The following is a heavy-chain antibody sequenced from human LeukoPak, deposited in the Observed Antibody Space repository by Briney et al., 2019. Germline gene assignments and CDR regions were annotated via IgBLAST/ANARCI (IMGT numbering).Heavy chain of an antibody. CDR3: AREYSGYDHGHFDY. Sequence: ASVKVSCKISGYTLTEVSMHWVRQAPGKGLEWMGGFDPEQGEIIYAQEFQGRVTMTRDMSTSTVYMELSSLRSEDTAVYYCAREYSGYDHGHFDYWGQGTLVTVSS. J-gene: IGHJ4*02. CDR1: GYTLTEVS. CDR2: FDPEQGEI. D-gene: IGHD5-12*01. V-gene: IGHV1-24*01.